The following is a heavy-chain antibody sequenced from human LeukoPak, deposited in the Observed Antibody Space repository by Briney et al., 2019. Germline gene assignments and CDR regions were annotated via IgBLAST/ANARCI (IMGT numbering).Heavy chain of an antibody. CDR1: GYTFTSYD. Sequence: GASVKVSCKASGYTFTSYDINWVRQATGQGLEWMGWMNPNSGNTGYAQKFQGRVTITRNTSISTAYMELSSLRSEDTAVYYCARLERIRGSYSMNWFDPWGQGTLVTVSS. CDR2: MNPNSGNT. CDR3: ARLERIRGSYSMNWFDP. J-gene: IGHJ5*02. D-gene: IGHD1-26*01. V-gene: IGHV1-8*03.